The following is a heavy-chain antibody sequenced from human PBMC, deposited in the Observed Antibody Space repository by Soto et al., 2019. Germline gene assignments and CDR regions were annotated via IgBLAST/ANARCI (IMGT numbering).Heavy chain of an antibody. CDR1: GGTFSSYA. Sequence: ASVKVSCKASGGTFSSYAISWVRQAPGQRLEWMGWINAGNGYTQYSQNLQGRVTITRDTSASTAYMELSSLRSEDTAVYYCALINPAIAARNPSGSWGQGTLVTVSS. J-gene: IGHJ5*02. V-gene: IGHV1-3*01. CDR2: INAGNGYT. D-gene: IGHD6-6*01. CDR3: ALINPAIAARNPSGS.